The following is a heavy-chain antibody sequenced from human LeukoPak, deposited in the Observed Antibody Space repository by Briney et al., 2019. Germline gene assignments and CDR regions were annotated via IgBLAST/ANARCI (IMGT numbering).Heavy chain of an antibody. CDR1: GGTFSSYA. J-gene: IGHJ6*02. D-gene: IGHD4-17*01. CDR3: AREFTGDYTYYYYGMDV. CDR2: IIPTLGIA. Sequence: SVKVSCKASGGTFSSYAISWVRQAPGQGLEWMGRIIPTLGIANYAQKFQGRVTITADKSTSTAYMELSSLRSEDTAVYYCAREFTGDYTYYYYGMDVWGQGTTVTVSS. V-gene: IGHV1-69*04.